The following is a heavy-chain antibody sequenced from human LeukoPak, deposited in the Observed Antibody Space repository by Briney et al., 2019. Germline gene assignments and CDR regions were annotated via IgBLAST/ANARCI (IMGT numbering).Heavy chain of an antibody. CDR2: ISGSGGST. Sequence: PGGSLRLSCTASGFTFSSYAMSWVRQAPGKGLAWVSAISGSGGSTYYADSLKGRFTISRDNSKNTLYLQMNSLRAEDTAVYYCAKRAVGPFDYWGQGTLVTVSS. V-gene: IGHV3-23*01. J-gene: IGHJ4*02. CDR3: AKRAVGPFDY. CDR1: GFTFSSYA. D-gene: IGHD4-23*01.